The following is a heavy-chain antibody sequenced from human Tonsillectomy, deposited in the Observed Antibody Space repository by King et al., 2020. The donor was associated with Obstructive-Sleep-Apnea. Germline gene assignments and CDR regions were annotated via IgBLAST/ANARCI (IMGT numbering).Heavy chain of an antibody. Sequence: VQLVESGGGLVQPGGSLRLSCAASVFTFSSYAISWVRQAPGKGLEWVSAIGGSGSSTYYAAPVKGRFTISRDNSKNTLYLQMNSLRAGDTALYYCAKEQSTVGGNGAFDIWGQGTMVTVSS. CDR2: IGGSGSST. CDR1: VFTFSSYA. J-gene: IGHJ3*02. D-gene: IGHD6-19*01. CDR3: AKEQSTVGGNGAFDI. V-gene: IGHV3-23*04.